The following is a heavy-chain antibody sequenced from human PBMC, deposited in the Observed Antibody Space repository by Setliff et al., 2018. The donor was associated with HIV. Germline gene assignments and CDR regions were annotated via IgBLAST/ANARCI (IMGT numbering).Heavy chain of an antibody. Sequence: SETLSLTCTVSGGSISSNDYYWGWIRQPPGRGLEWIGNFHYSGTTYYTPSLKSRVSISVDTPRNQFSLRLNSVTAADTAVYYCARPTTGLGGGAAFDIWGQGTVVTVS. CDR3: ARPTTGLGGGAAFDI. CDR2: FHYSGTT. CDR1: GGSISSNDYY. D-gene: IGHD2-8*01. V-gene: IGHV4-39*01. J-gene: IGHJ3*02.